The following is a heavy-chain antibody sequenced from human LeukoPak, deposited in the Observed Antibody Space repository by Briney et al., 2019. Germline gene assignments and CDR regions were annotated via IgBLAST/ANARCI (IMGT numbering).Heavy chain of an antibody. D-gene: IGHD6-19*01. CDR2: ISGSGSYI. CDR1: GFSFINYN. Sequence: PGGSLRLSCAASGFSFINYNMNWVRHAPGEGLEWGSLISGSGSYIFYADSVKGRFTISRDNAKNTLYLQMNSLRAEDTAGYYCARSHSSGWYGNLDPFDYWGQGTLVTVSS. CDR3: ARSHSSGWYGNLDPFDY. J-gene: IGHJ4*02. V-gene: IGHV3-21*01.